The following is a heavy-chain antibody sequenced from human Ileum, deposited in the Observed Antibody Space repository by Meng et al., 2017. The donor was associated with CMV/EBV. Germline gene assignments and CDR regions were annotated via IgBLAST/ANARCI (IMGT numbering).Heavy chain of an antibody. CDR3: ARLEGSPLV. J-gene: IGHJ4*02. CDR2: IFPGDSDT. Sequence: LNNSCKASGYTFTNYWIGWVRQMPGKGLEWMGIIFPGDSDTRYSPSFQGQVTISTDKSISTAYLQWSSLRASDGAMYYCARLEGSPLVWGQGTLVTVSS. V-gene: IGHV5-51*01. D-gene: IGHD3-3*01. CDR1: GYTFTNYW.